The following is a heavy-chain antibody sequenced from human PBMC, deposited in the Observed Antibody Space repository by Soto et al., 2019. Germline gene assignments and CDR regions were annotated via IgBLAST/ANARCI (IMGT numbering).Heavy chain of an antibody. Sequence: GGSLRLSCAASGFTFSSYVMSWVRQAPGKGLECVSTISSSAGTTYYADSVKGRFTISRDNSKNTVYLQMNSLRAEDTAVYYCAKLYSGSYSLRAFDAWGQGTMVTVSS. CDR2: ISSSAGTT. CDR3: AKLYSGSYSLRAFDA. D-gene: IGHD1-26*01. J-gene: IGHJ3*01. V-gene: IGHV3-23*01. CDR1: GFTFSSYV.